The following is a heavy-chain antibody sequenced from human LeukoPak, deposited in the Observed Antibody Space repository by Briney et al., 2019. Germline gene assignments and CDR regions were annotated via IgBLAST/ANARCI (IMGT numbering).Heavy chain of an antibody. CDR1: AGSFSGYY. CDR2: IYHSGST. Sequence: SETLSLTCAVYAGSFSGYYWSWIRQPPGKGLEWIGQIYHSGSTNYNPSLKSRVTISVDKSKNQFSLKLSSVTAADTAVYYCARDAYDSSGYSFDYWGQGTLVTVSS. CDR3: ARDAYDSSGYSFDY. J-gene: IGHJ4*02. V-gene: IGHV4-34*01. D-gene: IGHD3-22*01.